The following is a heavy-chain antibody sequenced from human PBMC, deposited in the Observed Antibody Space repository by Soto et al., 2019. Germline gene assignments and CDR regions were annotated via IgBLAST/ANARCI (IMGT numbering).Heavy chain of an antibody. D-gene: IGHD3-3*01. J-gene: IGHJ6*02. Sequence: PGESLKISCKGSGYSFTSYWIGWVRQMPGKGLEWMGIIYPGDSDTRYSPSLQGQVTISADKSISTAYLQWSSLKASDTAMYYCARSPYYDFWSGYYNYYYYGMDVWGQGTTVTVSS. CDR1: GYSFTSYW. CDR2: IYPGDSDT. CDR3: ARSPYYDFWSGYYNYYYYGMDV. V-gene: IGHV5-51*01.